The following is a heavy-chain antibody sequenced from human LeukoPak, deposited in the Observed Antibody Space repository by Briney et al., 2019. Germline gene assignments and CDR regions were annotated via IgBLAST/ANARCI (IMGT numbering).Heavy chain of an antibody. CDR3: ARRLLGYCSGGSCYSGYFQH. V-gene: IGHV4-38-2*02. J-gene: IGHJ1*01. Sequence: SETLSLTCTVSGYSISSGYYWGWIRQPPGKGLEWIGSIYHSGRTYYNPSLKSRVTISVDTSKNQFSLKLSSVTAADTAMYYCARRLLGYCSGGSCYSGYFQHWGQGTLGTVSS. CDR2: IYHSGRT. D-gene: IGHD2-15*01. CDR1: GYSISSGYY.